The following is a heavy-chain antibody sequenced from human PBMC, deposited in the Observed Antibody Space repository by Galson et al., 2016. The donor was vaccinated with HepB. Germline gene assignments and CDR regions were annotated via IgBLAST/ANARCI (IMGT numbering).Heavy chain of an antibody. CDR3: ARLGCSDGSCYLDY. J-gene: IGHJ4*02. Sequence: QSGAEVKKSGESLKISCKGSGYDFTSYWIGWVRQMPGKGLEWMGIIYPGDSDASYSPSFQGQVTIPADKSISTAYVQWSRLKASDTAMYYCARLGCSDGSCYLDYWGQGTLVTVFS. V-gene: IGHV5-51*01. CDR2: IYPGDSDA. D-gene: IGHD2-15*01. CDR1: GYDFTSYW.